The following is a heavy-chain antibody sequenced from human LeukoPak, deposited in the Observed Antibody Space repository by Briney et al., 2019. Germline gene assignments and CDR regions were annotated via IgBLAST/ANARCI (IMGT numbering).Heavy chain of an antibody. V-gene: IGHV4-59*01. Sequence: SETLSLTCTVSGGSISSYYWSWIRQPPGKGLEWIGYIYYSGSTNYNPSLKSRVTISVDTSKNQFSLKLSSVTAADTAVYYCARGRDSSGWTEFDYWGQGTLVTVSS. CDR1: GGSISSYY. CDR3: ARGRDSSGWTEFDY. D-gene: IGHD6-19*01. J-gene: IGHJ4*02. CDR2: IYYSGST.